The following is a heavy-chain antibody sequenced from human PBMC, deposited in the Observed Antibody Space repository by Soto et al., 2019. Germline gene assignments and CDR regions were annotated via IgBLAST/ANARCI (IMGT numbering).Heavy chain of an antibody. Sequence: GGSLRLSCAASGFTFSSYSMNWVRQAPGKGLEWVSYISSSSSTIYYADSVKGRFTISRGNAKNSLYLQMNSLRAEDTAVYYCARDAPPDDYWGQGTLLTVSS. CDR2: ISSSSSTI. V-gene: IGHV3-48*01. CDR1: GFTFSSYS. CDR3: ARDAPPDDY. J-gene: IGHJ4*02.